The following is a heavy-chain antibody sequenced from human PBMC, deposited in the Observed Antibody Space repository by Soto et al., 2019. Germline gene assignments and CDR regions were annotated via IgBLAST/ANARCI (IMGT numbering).Heavy chain of an antibody. V-gene: IGHV1-8*01. CDR1: LCTVTMYD. J-gene: IGHJ4*02. CDR3: ARPVHTPYSSD. Sequence: ACVXVSCKASLCTVTMYDIKLLRRAPGQGLDWVGWINPTSEYTAHAQKFQGRVTLTREISTDTAYMELSGLTSEDKAVYFCARPVHTPYSSDWGPGTQVTVSS. CDR2: INPTSEYT. D-gene: IGHD2-15*01.